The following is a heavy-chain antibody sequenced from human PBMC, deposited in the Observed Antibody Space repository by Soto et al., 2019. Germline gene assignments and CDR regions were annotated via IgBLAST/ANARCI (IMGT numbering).Heavy chain of an antibody. Sequence: PGGSLRLSCAASGFTFSSYAMHWVRQAPGKGLEWVAVISYDGSNKYYADSVKGRFTISRDNSKNTLYLQMNSLRAEDTAVYYCARDVDIVVVVAAHYWGQGTLVTVSS. CDR2: ISYDGSNK. J-gene: IGHJ4*02. V-gene: IGHV3-30-3*01. CDR3: ARDVDIVVVVAAHY. D-gene: IGHD2-15*01. CDR1: GFTFSSYA.